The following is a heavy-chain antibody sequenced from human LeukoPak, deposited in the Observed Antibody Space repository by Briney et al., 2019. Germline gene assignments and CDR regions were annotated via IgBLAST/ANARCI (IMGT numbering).Heavy chain of an antibody. CDR3: ARVHDYGDYLDY. CDR1: GGSISSYY. J-gene: IGHJ4*02. D-gene: IGHD4-17*01. CDR2: IYYSGST. V-gene: IGHV4-59*01. Sequence: PSETLSLTCTVSGGSISSYYWSWIQQPPGKGLEWIGYIYYSGSTNYNPSLKSRVTISVDTSKNQFSLKLSSVTAADTAVYYCARVHDYGDYLDYWGQGTLVTVSS.